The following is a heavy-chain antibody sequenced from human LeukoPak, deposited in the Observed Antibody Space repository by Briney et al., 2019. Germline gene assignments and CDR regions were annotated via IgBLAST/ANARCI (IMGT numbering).Heavy chain of an antibody. J-gene: IGHJ6*03. D-gene: IGHD2-2*01. CDR1: GFTFSNYV. V-gene: IGHV3-30*04. CDR2: ISKDGINK. Sequence: GRSLRLSCAASGFTFSNYVMHWVRQAPGKGLEWVAVISKDGINKYYADSEKGRVTISRDNSKNTLYLQMNSLRAEDTAVYYCARDQAAAAYYYYYMDVWGKGTTVTVSS. CDR3: ARDQAAAAYYYYYMDV.